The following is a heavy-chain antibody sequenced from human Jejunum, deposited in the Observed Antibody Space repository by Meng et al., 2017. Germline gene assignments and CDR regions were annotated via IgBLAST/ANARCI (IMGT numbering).Heavy chain of an antibody. CDR3: AKNGAYCLEY. Sequence: QLEESGPGLGKPSGTLSLTFAVSGGSISSGHWWSRVRQSPGEGLQWIGEIHHSGRVTYNPSLKSRVAISVDMSKNQFSLELSSVTAADTAVYYCAKNGAYCLEYWGQGTLVTVSS. CDR2: IHHSGRV. J-gene: IGHJ4*02. CDR1: GGSISSGHW. V-gene: IGHV4-4*02. D-gene: IGHD2-8*02.